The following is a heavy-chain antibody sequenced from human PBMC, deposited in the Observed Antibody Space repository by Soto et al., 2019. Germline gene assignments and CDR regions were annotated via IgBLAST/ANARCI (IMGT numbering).Heavy chain of an antibody. CDR2: MNPNSGNT. D-gene: IGHD3-10*01. V-gene: IGHV1-8*01. CDR1: GYTFTSYD. J-gene: IGHJ3*02. Sequence: ASVKVSCKASGYTFTSYDINWVRQATGQGLEWMGWMNPNSGNTGYAQKFQGRVTTTRNTSISTAYMELSSLRSEDTAVYYCARIEATTITMVRGVIITLGAFDIWG. CDR3: ARIEATTITMVRGVIITLGAFDI.